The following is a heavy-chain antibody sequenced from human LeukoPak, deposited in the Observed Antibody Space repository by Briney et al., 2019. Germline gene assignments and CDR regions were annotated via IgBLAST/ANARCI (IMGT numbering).Heavy chain of an antibody. V-gene: IGHV4-34*01. CDR3: ASDLYCSSTSCPY. J-gene: IGHJ4*02. CDR2: INQSGST. CDR1: GGSFRGYY. Sequence: SETLSLTCGVYGGSFRGYYWSWIRQPPGKGLEWIGEINQSGSTNYNPSLKSRVTISVYTSKNQFSLELSSVTAADTAVYYCASDLYCSSTSCPYWGQGTLVTVSS. D-gene: IGHD2-2*01.